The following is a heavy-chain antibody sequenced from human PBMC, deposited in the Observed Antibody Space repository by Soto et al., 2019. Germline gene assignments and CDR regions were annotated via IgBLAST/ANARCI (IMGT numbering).Heavy chain of an antibody. V-gene: IGHV3-13*01. J-gene: IGHJ6*03. Sequence: EVQLVESGGGLVQPGGSLRLSCAASGFTFSSYDMHWVRQATGKGLEWVSAIGTAGDTYYPGYVKGRFTISRENAKNSLYLQMNTLRAGDTAVYYCARAALRSNYYSYYMDVWGKGTTVTVSS. CDR2: IGTAGDT. CDR1: GFTFSSYD. D-gene: IGHD3-3*01. CDR3: ARAALRSNYYSYYMDV.